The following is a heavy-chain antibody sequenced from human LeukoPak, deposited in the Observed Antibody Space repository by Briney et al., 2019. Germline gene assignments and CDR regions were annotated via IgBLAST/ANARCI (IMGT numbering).Heavy chain of an antibody. J-gene: IGHJ6*03. CDR2: IYYSGST. Sequence: PSETLSLTCTVSDGSISNYYWNWIRQPPGKGLEWIGYIYYSGSTNYNPSLKSRVTISVDTSKNQFSLKLSSVTAADTAVYYCARSLYSSSWYYSGNWKPIASVSRFYMDVWGKGTTVTVSS. CDR1: DGSISNYY. V-gene: IGHV4-59*12. D-gene: IGHD6-13*01. CDR3: ARSLYSSSWYYSGNWKPIASVSRFYMDV.